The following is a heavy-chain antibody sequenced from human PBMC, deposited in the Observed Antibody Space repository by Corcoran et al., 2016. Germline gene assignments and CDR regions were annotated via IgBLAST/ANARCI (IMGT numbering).Heavy chain of an antibody. CDR3: ARGESRYYYGMDV. CDR1: GFIVSDNY. Sequence: EVQRVESGGGLIQPGGSLRLSCAASGFIVSDNYMSWVRQAPGQGLEWVSLIYPGGTTHYADSVKGRFTISRDNSKNTLYLQMNSLRAEDTAVYYCARGESRYYYGMDVWGQGTTVTIS. V-gene: IGHV3-53*01. J-gene: IGHJ6*02. CDR2: IYPGGTT.